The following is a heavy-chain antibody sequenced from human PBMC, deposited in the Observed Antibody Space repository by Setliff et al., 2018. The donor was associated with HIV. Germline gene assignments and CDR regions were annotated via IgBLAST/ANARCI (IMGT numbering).Heavy chain of an antibody. J-gene: IGHJ4*02. D-gene: IGHD3-22*01. CDR1: GYTFTDYY. Sequence: GASVKVSCKASGYTFTDYYIHWVRQAPGQGLEWMGWINPNSSDTNYLQEFQGRVTITRDTSMSTVYMALTGLTSDDTAVYYCATDSSGYYLGGFDYWGQGIQVTVSS. CDR3: ATDSSGYYLGGFDY. CDR2: INPNSSDT. V-gene: IGHV1-2*02.